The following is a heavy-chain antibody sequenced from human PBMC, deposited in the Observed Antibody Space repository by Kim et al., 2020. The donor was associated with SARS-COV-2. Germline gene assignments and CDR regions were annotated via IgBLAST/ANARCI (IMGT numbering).Heavy chain of an antibody. V-gene: IGHV1-69*10. CDR2: IIPILGIA. Sequence: SVKVSCKASGGTFSSYAISWVRQAPGQGLEWMGRIIPILGIANYAQKFQGRVTITADKSTSTAYMELSSLRSEDTAVYYCARDGRAAAPPYYYYYYMDVWGKGTTVTVSS. CDR3: ARDGRAAAPPYYYYYYMDV. J-gene: IGHJ6*03. D-gene: IGHD6-13*01. CDR1: GGTFSSYA.